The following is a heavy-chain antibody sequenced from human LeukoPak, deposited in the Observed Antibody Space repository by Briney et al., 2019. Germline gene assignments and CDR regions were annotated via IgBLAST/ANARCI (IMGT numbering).Heavy chain of an antibody. Sequence: SQTLSLTCAVSGGSISSGGYSWSWIRQPPGKGLEWIGYIYHSGSTYYNPSLKSRVTISVDRSKNQFSLKLSSVTAADTAVYYCARKGYSYGPFDYWGQGTLVTVSS. CDR1: GGSISSGGYS. CDR2: IYHSGST. D-gene: IGHD5-18*01. CDR3: ARKGYSYGPFDY. V-gene: IGHV4-30-2*01. J-gene: IGHJ4*02.